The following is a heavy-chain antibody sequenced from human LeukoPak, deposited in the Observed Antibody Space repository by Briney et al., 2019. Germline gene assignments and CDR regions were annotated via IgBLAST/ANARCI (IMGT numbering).Heavy chain of an antibody. J-gene: IGHJ6*02. CDR1: GGSISSYY. D-gene: IGHD1-26*01. Sequence: SETLSLTCTVSGGSISSYYWSWIRQPPGKGLEWIGYFYYSGGTNYNPSLKSRVTISVDTSKNQFSLKLSSVTAADTAVYYCARAGGPSNYYSYGMDVWGQGTTVTVSS. CDR2: FYYSGGT. CDR3: ARAGGPSNYYSYGMDV. V-gene: IGHV4-59*01.